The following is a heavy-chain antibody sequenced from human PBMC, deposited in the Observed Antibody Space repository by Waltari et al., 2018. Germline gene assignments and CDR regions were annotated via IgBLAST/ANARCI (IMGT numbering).Heavy chain of an antibody. D-gene: IGHD3-10*01. CDR1: GFTFSSNY. V-gene: IGHV3-53*01. CDR2: IDSGGST. J-gene: IGHJ3*02. Sequence: EVQLVESGGGLIQPGGSLRLSCAASGFTFSSNYMPWVRQAPGKGVEWVSGIDSGGSTYYADSVKGRFTIARDNSKNTLYLQMNSLRAEDTAVYYCARATRYGHAFDIWGQGTMVTVSS. CDR3: ARATRYGHAFDI.